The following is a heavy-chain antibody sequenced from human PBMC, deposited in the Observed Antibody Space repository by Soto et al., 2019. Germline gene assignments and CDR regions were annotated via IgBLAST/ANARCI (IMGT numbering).Heavy chain of an antibody. V-gene: IGHV3-9*01. CDR2: ISWNSGSI. Sequence: GGSLILSCAASGFTFDYYAMHWVRQAPGKGLEWVSGISWNSGSIGYADSVKGRFTISRDNAKNSLYLQMNSLRAEDTALYYCAKDNAYEYSSSSGTNWFDPWGQGTLVTVSS. CDR1: GFTFDYYA. D-gene: IGHD6-6*01. CDR3: AKDNAYEYSSSSGTNWFDP. J-gene: IGHJ5*02.